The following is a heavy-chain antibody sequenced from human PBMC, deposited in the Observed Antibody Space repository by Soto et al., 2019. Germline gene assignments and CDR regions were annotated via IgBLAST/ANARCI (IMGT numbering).Heavy chain of an antibody. CDR1: GYSFTSYW. D-gene: IGHD4-4*01. CDR3: AIWDGYSNDAFDI. J-gene: IGHJ3*02. Sequence: EVQLVQSGAEVKKPGESLRISCKGSGYSFTSYWISWVRQMPGKGLEWMGRIDPSDSYTKYSPSFQGHVTISADKSISTAYLQWSSLKASDTAMYYCAIWDGYSNDAFDIWGQGTMVTVSS. CDR2: IDPSDSYT. V-gene: IGHV5-10-1*03.